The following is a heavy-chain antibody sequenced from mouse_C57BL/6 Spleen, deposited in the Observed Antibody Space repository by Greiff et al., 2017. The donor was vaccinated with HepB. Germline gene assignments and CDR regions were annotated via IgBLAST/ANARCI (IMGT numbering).Heavy chain of an antibody. V-gene: IGHV1-64*01. CDR2: IHPNSGST. CDR3: ARSENLYYAMDY. CDR1: GYTFTSYW. Sequence: QVQLQQPGAELVKPGASVKLSCKASGYTFTSYWMHWVKQRPGQGLEWIGMIHPNSGSTNYNEKFKSKATLTVDKSSSTAYMQLSSLTSEDSAVYYCARSENLYYAMDYWGQGTSVTVSS. J-gene: IGHJ4*01.